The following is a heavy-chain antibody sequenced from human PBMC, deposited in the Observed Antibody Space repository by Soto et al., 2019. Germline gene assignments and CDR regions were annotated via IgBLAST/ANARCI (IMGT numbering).Heavy chain of an antibody. V-gene: IGHV3-33*01. CDR3: ARSLPYYYYYGMDV. CDR1: GFTFSSYG. J-gene: IGHJ6*02. Sequence: PGGSLRLSCAASGFTFSSYGMHWVRQAPGKGLEWVAVIWYDGSNKYYADSVKGRFTISRDNSKNTLYLQMNSLRAEDTAVYYCARSLPYYYYYGMDVWGQGTTVTVSS. CDR2: IWYDGSNK.